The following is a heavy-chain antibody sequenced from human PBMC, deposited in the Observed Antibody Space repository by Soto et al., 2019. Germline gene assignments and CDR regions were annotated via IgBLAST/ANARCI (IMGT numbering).Heavy chain of an antibody. D-gene: IGHD6-19*01. CDR1: GFTFSSYA. J-gene: IGHJ4*02. Sequence: EVQLLESGGGLVQPGGSLRLSCAASGFTFSSYAMNWVRQAPGKGLEWVSAISGSGGSTYYADSVKGRFTISRDNSKNTLYLQMNSLRAEDTAVYYCAKDLQIAVACSRRSYYFDYWGQGTLVTVSS. V-gene: IGHV3-23*01. CDR2: ISGSGGST. CDR3: AKDLQIAVACSRRSYYFDY.